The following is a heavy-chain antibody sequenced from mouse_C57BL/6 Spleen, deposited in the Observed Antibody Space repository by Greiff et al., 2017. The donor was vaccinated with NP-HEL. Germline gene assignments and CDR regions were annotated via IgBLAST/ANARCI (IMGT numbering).Heavy chain of an antibody. V-gene: IGHV6-3*01. CDR2: IRLKSDNYAT. Sequence: DVQLQESGGGLVQPGGSMKLSCVASGFTFSNYWMNWVRQSPEKGLEWVAQIRLKSDNYATHYAESVKGRFTISRDDSKSSVYLQMNNLSAEDTGIYYCTANWDGHDYWGQGTTRTVSS. J-gene: IGHJ2*01. D-gene: IGHD4-1*01. CDR1: GFTFSNYW. CDR3: TANWDGHDY.